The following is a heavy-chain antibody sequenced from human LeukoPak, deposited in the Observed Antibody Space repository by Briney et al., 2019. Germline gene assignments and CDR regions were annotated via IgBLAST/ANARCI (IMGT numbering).Heavy chain of an antibody. CDR2: IYSSGNT. V-gene: IGHV4-39*01. CDR1: GASISSSNYY. CDR3: ARQGITVAGTLWYFDL. D-gene: IGHD6-19*01. Sequence: SEPLCLTCAASGASISSSNYYWGWVRQSQGKGLEWIGNIYSSGNTYYNASLKSRVTMYIDTSKNQFPLKLSSVTAADTAVYYCARQGITVAGTLWYFDLWGRGTLVTVSS. J-gene: IGHJ2*01.